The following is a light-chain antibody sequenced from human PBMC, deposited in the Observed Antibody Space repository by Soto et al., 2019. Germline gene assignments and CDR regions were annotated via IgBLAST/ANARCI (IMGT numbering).Light chain of an antibody. CDR2: KAS. Sequence: DIQMTQSPSTLSASEGDRVTITCRASQSISSWLAWYQHKPGKAPKLLIYKASSLESGVPSRFSGSGSGTEFTLTISTLQPEVFASYYCLQYNSHSWTFGQETKVEMK. J-gene: IGKJ1*01. CDR3: LQYNSHSWT. CDR1: QSISSW. V-gene: IGKV1-5*03.